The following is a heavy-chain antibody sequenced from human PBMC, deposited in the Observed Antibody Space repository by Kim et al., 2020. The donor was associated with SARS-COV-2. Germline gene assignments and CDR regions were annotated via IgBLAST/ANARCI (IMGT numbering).Heavy chain of an antibody. CDR3: AKDKVAAMAASGGMDV. D-gene: IGHD5-18*01. CDR2: IWYDGSNQ. CDR1: GLNFRSYG. J-gene: IGHJ6*02. Sequence: GGSLRLSCAVSGLNFRSYGMHWVRQAPGKGLEWVAVIWYDGSNQQYADSVKGRFTISRDNSKNTLYLQMDSLRAEDTAVYYCAKDKVAAMAASGGMDVWGQGSTLTVS. V-gene: IGHV3-33*06.